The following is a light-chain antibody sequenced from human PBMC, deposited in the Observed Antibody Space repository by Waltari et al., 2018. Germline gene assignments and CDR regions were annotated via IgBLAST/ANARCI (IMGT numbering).Light chain of an antibody. CDR2: DVN. V-gene: IGLV2-11*01. CDR3: SSYAGGSLFV. Sequence: SALTQPRSVSGSPGQSVTISCTGSNSDIGAYNYVSWYQQPPGRAPKPMIYDVNKRPPGVPRRFSGSKSGNTASLTISGLQAEDETDYYCSSYAGGSLFVFGDGTKVTVL. J-gene: IGLJ1*01. CDR1: NSDIGAYNY.